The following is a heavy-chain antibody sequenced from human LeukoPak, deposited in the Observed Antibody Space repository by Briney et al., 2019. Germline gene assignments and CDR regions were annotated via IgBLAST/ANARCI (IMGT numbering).Heavy chain of an antibody. CDR3: ARVAYSSGWENYYYYMDV. D-gene: IGHD6-19*01. CDR1: GFTFSSYW. Sequence: PGGSLRLSCAASGFTFSSYWMSWVRQAPGKGLEWVANIKQDGSEKYYVDSVKGRFTISRDNAKNSLYLQMNSLRAEDTALYHCARVAYSSGWENYYYYMDVWGKGTTVTISS. V-gene: IGHV3-7*03. J-gene: IGHJ6*03. CDR2: IKQDGSEK.